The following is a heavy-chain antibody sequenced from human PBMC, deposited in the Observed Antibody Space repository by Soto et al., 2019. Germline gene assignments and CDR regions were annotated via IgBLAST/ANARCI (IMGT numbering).Heavy chain of an antibody. D-gene: IGHD3-3*01. CDR3: ARGVDGDY. CDR2: ISAYNGNT. Sequence: QVQMVQSGAEVKXPGXSVKVSCKASGYIFTNYDITWVRQAPGQGLEWMGWISAYNGNTNYAQRLQDRVTMTTDTSTSTAYMELRSLGSDDTAVYYCARGVDGDYWGQGTLIIVSS. CDR1: GYIFTNYD. J-gene: IGHJ4*02. V-gene: IGHV1-18*01.